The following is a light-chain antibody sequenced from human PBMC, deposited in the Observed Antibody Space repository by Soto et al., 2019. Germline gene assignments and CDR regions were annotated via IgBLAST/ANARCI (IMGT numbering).Light chain of an antibody. CDR2: DVT. V-gene: IGLV2-8*01. J-gene: IGLJ1*01. CDR1: SSDVGGFDW. Sequence: QSVLTQPPPASGSPGQSVAISCTGSSSDVGGFDWVSWYQQHPGKVPKLMIYDVTKRPSGVPDRFSGSKSGNTASLTVSGLQAEDEADYYCCSYAGTRAVFGTGTKVTVL. CDR3: CSYAGTRAV.